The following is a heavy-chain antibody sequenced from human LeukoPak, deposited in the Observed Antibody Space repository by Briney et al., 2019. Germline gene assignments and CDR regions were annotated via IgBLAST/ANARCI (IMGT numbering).Heavy chain of an antibody. D-gene: IGHD1-26*01. J-gene: IGHJ4*02. CDR1: GYTFTSYY. CDR3: ARWSGSIRGGSLLYYIDY. V-gene: IGHV1-46*01. CDR2: INPSGGST. Sequence: ASVKVSCKASGYTFTSYYMHWVRQAPGQGLEWMGIINPSGGSTSYAQKFQGRVTMTRDTSTSTVYMELSSLRSEDTAVYYCARWSGSIRGGSLLYYIDYWGQGTLVTVSS.